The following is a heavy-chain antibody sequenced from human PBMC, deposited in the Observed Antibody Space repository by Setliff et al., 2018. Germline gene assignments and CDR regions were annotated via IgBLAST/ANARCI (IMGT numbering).Heavy chain of an antibody. V-gene: IGHV4-39*01. CDR3: ARLGYRGDLDY. D-gene: IGHD5-12*01. CDR2: IYYGGST. J-gene: IGHJ4*02. Sequence: SETLSLTCTVSGGSISSSNYYWGWIRQPPGKGLEWIGNIYYGGSTYYNPSLKSRVSISVDTSKNQFSLKLSSVTAADTAVYYCARLGYRGDLDYWGQGTLVTVSS. CDR1: GGSISSSNYY.